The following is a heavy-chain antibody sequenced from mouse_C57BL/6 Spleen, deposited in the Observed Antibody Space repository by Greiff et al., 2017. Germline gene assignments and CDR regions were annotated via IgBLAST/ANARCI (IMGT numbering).Heavy chain of an antibody. CDR1: GFTFSDYG. CDR2: ISSCSSSI. J-gene: IGHJ3*01. D-gene: IGHD2-5*01. V-gene: IGHV5-17*01. Sequence: EVKLMESGGGLVKPGGSLTLSCAASGFTFSDYGMHWVRQAPEKGLEWVAYISSCSSSIYYADTVKGRFTISRDHAKNTLFLQLTCLSSEDTATYYCERQYSNYAWFAYWGQGTLVTVSA. CDR3: ERQYSNYAWFAY.